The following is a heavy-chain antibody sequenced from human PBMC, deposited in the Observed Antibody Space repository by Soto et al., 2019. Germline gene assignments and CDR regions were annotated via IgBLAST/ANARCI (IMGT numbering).Heavy chain of an antibody. CDR2: IRSRAYGGTT. J-gene: IGHJ4*02. V-gene: IGHV3-49*04. CDR3: TRYRLASDLSDFDY. CDR1: GFTLGAYA. Sequence: EVQLVESGGGLVQPGRSLRLSCTGSGFTLGAYAMSWVRQAPGKGLEWVGSIRSRAYGGTTEYAASVKGRFTISRDAYKSIAYLQMNSLETEDTAVYYCTRYRLASDLSDFDYWGQGTLVTVSS. D-gene: IGHD3-3*02.